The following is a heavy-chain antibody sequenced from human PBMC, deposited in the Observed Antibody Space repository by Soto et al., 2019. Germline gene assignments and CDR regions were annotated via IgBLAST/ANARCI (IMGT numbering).Heavy chain of an antibody. V-gene: IGHV3-11*01. CDR1: GFTFSDYY. CDR3: ARAAIVVVVAASYGMDV. J-gene: IGHJ6*02. CDR2: ISSSGSTI. D-gene: IGHD2-15*01. Sequence: PGGSLRLSCAASGFTFSDYYMSWIRQAPGKGLEWVSYISSSGSTIYYADSVKGRFTISRDNAKNSLYLQMNSLRAEDTAVYYCARAAIVVVVAASYGMDVWGQGTTVTVSS.